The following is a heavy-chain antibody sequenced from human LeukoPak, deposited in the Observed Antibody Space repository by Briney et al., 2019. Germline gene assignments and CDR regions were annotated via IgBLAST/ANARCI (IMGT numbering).Heavy chain of an antibody. CDR2: IIPIFGTA. J-gene: IGHJ5*02. CDR1: GGTFSSYA. CDR3: AVSGGQPYNWFDP. D-gene: IGHD2-15*01. V-gene: IGHV1-69*06. Sequence: SVKVSCKASGGTFSSYAISWVRQAPGQGLEWMGGIIPIFGTANYAQKFQGRVTITADKSTSTAYMELSSLRSEDTAVYYCAVSGGQPYNWFDPWGQGTLVTVSS.